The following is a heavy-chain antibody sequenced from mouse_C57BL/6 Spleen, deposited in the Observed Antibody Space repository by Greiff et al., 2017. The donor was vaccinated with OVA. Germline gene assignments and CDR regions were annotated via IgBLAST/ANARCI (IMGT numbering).Heavy chain of an antibody. V-gene: IGHV1-66*01. J-gene: IGHJ3*01. CDR3: ARSEKNWDGGAWFAY. D-gene: IGHD4-1*01. CDR2: IYPGSGNT. Sequence: VQLQQSGPELVKPGASVKISCKASGYSFTSYYIHWVKQRPGQGLEWIGWIYPGSGNTKYNEKFKGKATLTADTSSSTAYMQLSSLTSEDSAVYYCARSEKNWDGGAWFAYWGQGTLVTVSA. CDR1: GYSFTSYY.